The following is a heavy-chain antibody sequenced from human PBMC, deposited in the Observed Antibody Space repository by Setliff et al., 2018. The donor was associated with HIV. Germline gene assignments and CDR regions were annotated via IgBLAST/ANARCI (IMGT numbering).Heavy chain of an antibody. Sequence: GASVKVSCKASGYTFTSYAMNWVRQAPGQGLEWMGMINTNTGNPTYAQGFTGRFVFSLDTSVSTAYPQISSLKAEDTAVYHCARDFGRFGELYSDYWGQGTLVTVSS. CDR2: INTNTGNP. D-gene: IGHD3-10*01. V-gene: IGHV7-4-1*02. CDR1: GYTFTSYA. CDR3: ARDFGRFGELYSDY. J-gene: IGHJ4*02.